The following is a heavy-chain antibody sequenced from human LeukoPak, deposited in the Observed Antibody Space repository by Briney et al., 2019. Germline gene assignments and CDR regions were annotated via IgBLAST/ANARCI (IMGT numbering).Heavy chain of an antibody. Sequence: PGGSLRLSCAASGFTFSSYGRHWVRQAPGKGLEWVAVISYDGSNKYYADSVKGRFTISRDNSKNTLYLQMNSLRAEDTAVYYCARDAFIAAAGTGSVDVWGQGTTVTVSS. V-gene: IGHV3-30*03. CDR1: GFTFSSYG. J-gene: IGHJ6*02. CDR2: ISYDGSNK. D-gene: IGHD6-13*01. CDR3: ARDAFIAAAGTGSVDV.